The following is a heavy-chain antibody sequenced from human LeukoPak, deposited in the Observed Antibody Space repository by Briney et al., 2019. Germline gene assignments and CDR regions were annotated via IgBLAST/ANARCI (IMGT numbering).Heavy chain of an antibody. CDR3: AKDIHYGGVGLAGNGMDV. V-gene: IGHV3-43D*03. D-gene: IGHD4-23*01. CDR2: ISWDGGST. Sequence: AGGSLRLSCAASGFTFDDYAMHWVRQAPGKSLEWVSLISWDGGSTYYADSVKGRFTISGDNSKNSLYLQMNSLRAEDTALYYCAKDIHYGGVGLAGNGMDVWGQGTTVTVSS. CDR1: GFTFDDYA. J-gene: IGHJ6*02.